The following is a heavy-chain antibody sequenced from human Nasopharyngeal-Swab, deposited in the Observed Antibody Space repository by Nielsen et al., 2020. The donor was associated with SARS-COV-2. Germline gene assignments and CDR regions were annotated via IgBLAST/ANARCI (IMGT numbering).Heavy chain of an antibody. CDR2: INPSGGST. J-gene: IGHJ4*02. CDR1: GYTFTSYH. V-gene: IGHV1-46*01. D-gene: IGHD3-22*01. CDR3: ARLESGYYPDY. Sequence: ASVKVSCKASGYTFTSYHMHWVRQAPGQGLEWMGIINPSGGSTSYAQKFQGRVTITRDTSASTAYMELSSLRSEDTAVYYCARLESGYYPDYWGQGTLVTVSS.